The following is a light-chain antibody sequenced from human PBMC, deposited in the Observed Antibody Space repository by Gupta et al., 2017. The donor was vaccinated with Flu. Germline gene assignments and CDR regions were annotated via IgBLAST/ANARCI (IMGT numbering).Light chain of an antibody. CDR1: SSDVGGYNY. V-gene: IGLV2-14*01. CDR2: EVS. Sequence: QSALPRPACVSGSPGQAINISCPGTSSDVGGYNYVSWYQQHPGEAPKLMIYEVSDRPSGISNRFSGSKSGNTASLTISGLQAEDEADYYCCSYTSSTIYVFGTGTRVTVL. J-gene: IGLJ1*01. CDR3: CSYTSSTIYV.